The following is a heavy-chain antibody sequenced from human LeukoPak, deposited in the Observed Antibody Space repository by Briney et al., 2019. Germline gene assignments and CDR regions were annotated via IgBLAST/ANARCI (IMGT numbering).Heavy chain of an antibody. V-gene: IGHV3-23*01. CDR3: AKTYYYDSSGYYYDY. J-gene: IGHJ4*02. D-gene: IGHD3-22*01. CDR2: ISGSGDSR. Sequence: PGGSLRLSCAASGFTFSSYAMSWVRQAPGKGLEWVSGISGSGDSRYYADSVRGRFTISRDNSKNTLSLQMNSLRAEDTAVYYCAKTYYYDSSGYYYDYWGQGTLVTVSS. CDR1: GFTFSSYA.